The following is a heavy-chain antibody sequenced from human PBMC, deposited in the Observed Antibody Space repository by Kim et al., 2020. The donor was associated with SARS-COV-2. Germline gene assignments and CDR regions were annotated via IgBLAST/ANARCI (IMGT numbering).Heavy chain of an antibody. J-gene: IGHJ4*02. Sequence: YAQKRQGRVTMTTDASTSTAYMELRSLRSDDTAVYYCARGLYGDRPSLDYWGQGTLVTVSS. CDR3: ARGLYGDRPSLDY. V-gene: IGHV1-18*01. D-gene: IGHD4-17*01.